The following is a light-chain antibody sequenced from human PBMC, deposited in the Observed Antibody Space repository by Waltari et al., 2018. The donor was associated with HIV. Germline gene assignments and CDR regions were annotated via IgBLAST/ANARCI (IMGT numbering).Light chain of an antibody. CDR2: ENA. Sequence: QSVLTQPPSVSAAPGQRVTISCSGSTSNIGHNYVCWYQQFPGTAPKLLIYENAKRPSGIPDRFSGSNSGTSATLDITGLQTGDEADYYCGTWDSRLRAEVFGGGTKLTVL. J-gene: IGLJ2*01. CDR3: GTWDSRLRAEV. V-gene: IGLV1-51*02. CDR1: TSNIGHNY.